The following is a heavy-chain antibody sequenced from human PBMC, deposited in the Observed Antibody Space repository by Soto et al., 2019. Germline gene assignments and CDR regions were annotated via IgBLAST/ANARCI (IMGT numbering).Heavy chain of an antibody. V-gene: IGHV4-39*01. CDR1: GVSISGSYYY. Sequence: PSATLSLTGAFSGVSISGSYYYWGWLLQSPGKGPEWIGSVFYTGFTSYNPSLESRVSVSVDTSKNQFSLKVSGVSAADTAVYYCATSQKGYNWNYFDHWGQGALVTVSS. CDR3: ATSQKGYNWNYFDH. J-gene: IGHJ4*02. D-gene: IGHD1-20*01. CDR2: VFYTGFT.